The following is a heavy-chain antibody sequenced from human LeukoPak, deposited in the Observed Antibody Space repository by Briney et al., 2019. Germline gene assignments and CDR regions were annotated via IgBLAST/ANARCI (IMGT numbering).Heavy chain of an antibody. Sequence: ASVKVSCKASGGTFSSYAISWVRQAPGQGLEWMGGIIPIFGTANYAQKFQGRVTITADKSTSTAYMELSSLRSEDTAVYYCARGDGLEVYYYYYMDVWGKGTTVTVSS. CDR1: GGTFSSYA. CDR3: ARGDGLEVYYYYYMDV. V-gene: IGHV1-69*06. D-gene: IGHD3/OR15-3a*01. J-gene: IGHJ6*03. CDR2: IIPIFGTA.